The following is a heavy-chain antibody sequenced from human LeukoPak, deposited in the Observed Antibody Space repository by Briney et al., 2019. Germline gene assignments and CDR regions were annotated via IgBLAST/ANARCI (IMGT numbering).Heavy chain of an antibody. Sequence: GGSLRLSCVASGFSFSDHYMDWVRQAPGKGLEWVGRSRNKANRYTTEHAASVKGRFTISRDDSKSIAYLQMNSLKTEDTAVYYCTRLFGLLWFGESQYIDYWGQGTLVTVSS. V-gene: IGHV3-72*01. CDR1: GFSFSDHY. CDR3: TRLFGLLWFGESQYIDY. J-gene: IGHJ4*02. CDR2: SRNKANRYTT. D-gene: IGHD3-10*01.